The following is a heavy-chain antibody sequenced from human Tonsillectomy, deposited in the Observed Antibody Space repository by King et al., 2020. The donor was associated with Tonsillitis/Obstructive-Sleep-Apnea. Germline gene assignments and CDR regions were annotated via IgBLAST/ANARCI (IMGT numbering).Heavy chain of an antibody. CDR2: SSGRGHMT. CDR3: AKDLRCSSISCYSDYYYYMDV. Sequence: VQLVESGGGLVQPGGSLRLSCAASGFTFNSYAMIWVRQAPGKGLEWVSSSSGRGHMTYYADSVKGRFTISRDNSKNTVSLQMNSLRAEDTAVYYCAKDLRCSSISCYSDYYYYMDVWGKGTTVTVSS. J-gene: IGHJ6*03. D-gene: IGHD2-2*01. CDR1: GFTFNSYA. V-gene: IGHV3-23*04.